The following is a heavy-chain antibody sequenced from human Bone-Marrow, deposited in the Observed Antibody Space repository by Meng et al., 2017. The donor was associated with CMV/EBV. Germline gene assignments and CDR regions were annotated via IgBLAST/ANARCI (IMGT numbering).Heavy chain of an antibody. CDR3: ARDRSNFFEY. D-gene: IGHD3-10*01. J-gene: IGHJ4*02. CDR1: GFTFSSYI. Sequence: LSLTCAASGFTFSSYIIHWVRQAPGKGLEWVAVISYDGSDKHYADSVKGRFTISRDNSKNTLYLQMNSLRAEDTAVYYCARDRSNFFEYWGQGTLVTSSS. CDR2: ISYDGSDK. V-gene: IGHV3-30*03.